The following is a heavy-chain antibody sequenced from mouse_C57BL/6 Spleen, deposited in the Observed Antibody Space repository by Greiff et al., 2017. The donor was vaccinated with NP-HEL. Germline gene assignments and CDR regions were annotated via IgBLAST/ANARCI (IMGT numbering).Heavy chain of an antibody. CDR1: GYTFTSYW. CDR2: IDPNSGGT. J-gene: IGHJ1*03. CDR3: ARWENWYFDV. V-gene: IGHV1-72*01. Sequence: QVQLQQPGAELVKPGASVKLSCKASGYTFTSYWMHWVKQRPGRGLEWIGRIDPNSGGTKYNEKFKSKATLTVDKPSSTAYMQLSSRTSEDSAVYYCARWENWYFDVWGTGTTVTVSS. D-gene: IGHD4-1*01.